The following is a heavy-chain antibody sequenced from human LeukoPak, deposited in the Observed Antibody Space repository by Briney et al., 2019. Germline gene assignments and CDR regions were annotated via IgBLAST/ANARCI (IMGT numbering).Heavy chain of an antibody. J-gene: IGHJ4*02. CDR1: GYTFNTYG. Sequence: PGASVKVSCKASGYTFNTYGMSWVRLAPGQGLEWMGWISAYNGDREYAQKVEGRVTMTTDTSTNTAYLELRSLRPDDTGVYYCARKGGTGAYDSTGYGLDYWGQGTLVTVSS. V-gene: IGHV1-18*01. D-gene: IGHD3-22*01. CDR2: ISAYNGDR. CDR3: ARKGGTGAYDSTGYGLDY.